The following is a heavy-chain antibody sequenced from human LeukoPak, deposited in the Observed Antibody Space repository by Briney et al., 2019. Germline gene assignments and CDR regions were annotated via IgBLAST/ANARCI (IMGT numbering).Heavy chain of an antibody. Sequence: GGSLRLSCAASGFTFSSYAMHWVRQAPGKGLEWVAVISYDGSNKYYADSVKGRFTISRDNSKNTLYLQMNSLRAEDTAVYYCARGSSNYVTYDHWGQGTLVTVSS. CDR1: GFTFSSYA. CDR2: ISYDGSNK. D-gene: IGHD4-11*01. V-gene: IGHV3-30*04. J-gene: IGHJ4*02. CDR3: ARGSSNYVTYDH.